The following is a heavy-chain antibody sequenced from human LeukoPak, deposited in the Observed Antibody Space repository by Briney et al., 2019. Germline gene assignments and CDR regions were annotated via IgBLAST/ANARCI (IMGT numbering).Heavy chain of an antibody. V-gene: IGHV4-34*01. Sequence: SETLSLTCADYGGSFSGYYWSWIRQPPGKGLEWIGEINHSGSTNYNPSLKSRVTISVDTSKNQFSLKLSSVTAADTAVYYCARGRKWEPANEYYFDYWGQGTLVTVSS. J-gene: IGHJ4*02. CDR1: GGSFSGYY. D-gene: IGHD1-26*01. CDR3: ARGRKWEPANEYYFDY. CDR2: INHSGST.